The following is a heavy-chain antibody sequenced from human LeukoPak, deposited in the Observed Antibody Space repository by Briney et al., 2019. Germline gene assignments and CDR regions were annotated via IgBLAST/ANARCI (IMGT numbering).Heavy chain of an antibody. CDR3: ARSDEAVHYDYYMDV. V-gene: IGHV4-4*09. CDR1: GSSISSYY. CDR2: FYTSGST. Sequence: SETLSLTCTVSGSSISSYYWSWIRQPPGKGLEWIGYFYTSGSTNYNPSLKSRVTISVDTSKNQFSLKLSSVTAADTAVYYCARSDEAVHYDYYMDVWGKGTTVTVSS. J-gene: IGHJ6*03. D-gene: IGHD6-25*01.